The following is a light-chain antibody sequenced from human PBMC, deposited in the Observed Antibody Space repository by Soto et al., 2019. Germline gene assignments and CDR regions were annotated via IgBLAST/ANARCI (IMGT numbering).Light chain of an antibody. CDR2: DAS. CDR3: QHRANWPLT. V-gene: IGKV3-11*01. Sequence: EIVLTQSPATLSLSPGERATLSCRASQSVSSYLAWYQQKPGQAPRLLIYDASNRATSIPARFSGSGSGTDFTLTISSLEPEDFAVYYCQHRANWPLTFGGGTTVEIK. CDR1: QSVSSY. J-gene: IGKJ4*01.